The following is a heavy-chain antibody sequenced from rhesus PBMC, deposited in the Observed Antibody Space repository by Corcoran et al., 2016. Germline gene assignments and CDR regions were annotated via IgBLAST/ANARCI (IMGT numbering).Heavy chain of an antibody. CDR1: GGSISGYY. D-gene: IGHD1-44*01. CDR3: ARAVGEPGFDV. Sequence: QVQLQESGPGVVKPSETLSLTCAVSGGSISGYYLWSWIRHPPGKGLEGIGYIGGSSGSTNYNPSLKNRVTMSRDTSKNQCSLKLSSVTAADTAVFYCARAVGEPGFDVWGPGVLVTVSS. V-gene: IGHV4-165*01. J-gene: IGHJ5-1*01. CDR2: IGGSSGST.